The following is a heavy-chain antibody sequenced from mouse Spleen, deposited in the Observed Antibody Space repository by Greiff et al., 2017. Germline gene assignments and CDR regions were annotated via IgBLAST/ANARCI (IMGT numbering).Heavy chain of an antibody. CDR3: ARGGITTSFYAY. CDR1: GYAFSSSW. Sequence: QVQLKESGPELVKPGASVKISCKASGYAFSSSWMNWVKQRPGKGLEWIGRIYPGDGDTNYNGKFKGKATLTADKSSSTAYMQLSSLTSEDSAVYFCARGGITTSFYAYWGQGTLVTVSA. D-gene: IGHD2-4*01. V-gene: IGHV1-82*01. J-gene: IGHJ3*01. CDR2: IYPGDGDT.